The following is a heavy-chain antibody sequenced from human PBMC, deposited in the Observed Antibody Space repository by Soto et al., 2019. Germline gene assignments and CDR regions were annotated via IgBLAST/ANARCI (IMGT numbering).Heavy chain of an antibody. D-gene: IGHD3-10*01. CDR2: IYYSGST. V-gene: IGHV4-30-4*01. CDR3: ARDTMRGGGYYYYYGMDV. J-gene: IGHJ6*02. CDR1: GGSISSGDYY. Sequence: QVQLQESGPGLVKPSQTLSLTCTVSGGSISSGDYYWSWIRQPPGKGLEWIGYIYYSGSTYYNPSLKSRVTISVDTSKNQFSLKLSSVTAADTAVYYCARDTMRGGGYYYYYGMDVWGQGTTVTVSS.